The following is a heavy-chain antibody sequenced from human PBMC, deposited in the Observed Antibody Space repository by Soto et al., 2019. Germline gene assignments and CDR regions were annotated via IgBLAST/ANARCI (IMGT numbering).Heavy chain of an antibody. J-gene: IGHJ4*02. CDR1: GFSLSNARMG. Sequence: SGPTLVNPTETLTLTCTVSGFSLSNARMGVSWIRQPPGKALEWLAHIFSNDEKSYSTSLKSRLTISKDTSKSQVVLTITNMDPVDTATYYCARIPLNYDILNGSRMYYFDYWGQGTLVTVSS. D-gene: IGHD3-9*01. V-gene: IGHV2-26*01. CDR3: ARIPLNYDILNGSRMYYFDY. CDR2: IFSNDEK.